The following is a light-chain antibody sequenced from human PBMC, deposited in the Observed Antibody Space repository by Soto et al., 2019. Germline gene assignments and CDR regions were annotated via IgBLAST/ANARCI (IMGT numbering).Light chain of an antibody. CDR3: SSYTSSSTLMV. CDR2: EVS. Sequence: QSALTQPASVSGSPGQSITISCTGTSSDVGGYNYVSWYQQHPGKAPKLMIYEVSNRPSGVSNRFSGSKSGNTASLTISGLQADDEADDYCSSYTSSSTLMVFGAGTKLTVL. CDR1: SSDVGGYNY. V-gene: IGLV2-14*01. J-gene: IGLJ1*01.